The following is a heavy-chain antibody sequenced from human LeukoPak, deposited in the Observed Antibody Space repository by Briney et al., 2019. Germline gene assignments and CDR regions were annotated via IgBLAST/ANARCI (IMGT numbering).Heavy chain of an antibody. CDR2: ISYDESNT. CDR1: GLTFSSSA. D-gene: IGHD3-10*01. CDR3: ARDGAYHPLGVNDAFDI. V-gene: IGHV3-30-3*01. Sequence: GSSLTLSCAASGLTFSSSAMHSVRQPPSNGREWEAAISYDESNTYYADSVKGRFPIPKDNSKNTLYLQMNSLRAEDTAVYYCARDGAYHPLGVNDAFDIWGQGTMVTVSS. J-gene: IGHJ3*02.